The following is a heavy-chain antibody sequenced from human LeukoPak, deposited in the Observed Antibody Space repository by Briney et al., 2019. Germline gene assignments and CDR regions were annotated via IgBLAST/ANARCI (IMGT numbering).Heavy chain of an antibody. CDR1: GGSFSGYY. V-gene: IGHV4-34*01. D-gene: IGHD2-15*01. J-gene: IGHJ6*02. CDR3: ARLRSIGYCSGGSCYSGPSYYYGMDV. Sequence: SETLSLTCAVYGGSFSGYYWSWIRQPPGKGLEWIGEINHSGSTNYNPSLKSRVTISVDTSKSQFSLKLSSVTAADTAVYYCARLRSIGYCSGGSCYSGPSYYYGMDVWGQGTTVTVSS. CDR2: INHSGST.